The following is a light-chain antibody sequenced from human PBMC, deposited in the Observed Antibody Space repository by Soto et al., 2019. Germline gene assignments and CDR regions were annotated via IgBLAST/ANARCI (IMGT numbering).Light chain of an antibody. J-gene: IGLJ1*01. Sequence: QSVLTQPRSVSGSPGQSVTISCTGTSSDVGGYNYVSWYQQHPGKAPKLMIYDVSKRPSGVPDRFSGSKSGNTASLTISGLQAEDEADYYCCSYAGSYTSLFGTGTRSPS. CDR2: DVS. CDR3: CSYAGSYTSL. CDR1: SSDVGGYNY. V-gene: IGLV2-11*01.